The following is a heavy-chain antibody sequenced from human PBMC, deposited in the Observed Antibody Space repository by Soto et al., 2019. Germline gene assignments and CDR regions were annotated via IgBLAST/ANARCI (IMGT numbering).Heavy chain of an antibody. V-gene: IGHV3-23*01. J-gene: IGHJ4*02. CDR1: GFTFSSYA. CDR2: IRASGTST. CDR3: AKEWSDARTREKCGLVDY. D-gene: IGHD2-8*01. Sequence: EVQLLESGGGLVQPGGFLRLSCAASGFTFSSYAMAWVRQAPGKGLEWVSTIRASGTSTYYADSVEGRFSISRDNSKNTLYLQMNSLRAEDTAVYYCAKEWSDARTREKCGLVDYWGQGALVTVSS.